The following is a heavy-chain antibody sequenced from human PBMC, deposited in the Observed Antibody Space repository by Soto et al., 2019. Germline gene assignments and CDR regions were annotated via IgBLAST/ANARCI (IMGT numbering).Heavy chain of an antibody. J-gene: IGHJ4*02. CDR3: ARCHRGCWFSGDFDY. CDR2: IYYSGST. D-gene: IGHD3-9*01. Sequence: QLQLQESGPGLVKPSETLSLTCTVSGGSISSSSYYWGWIRQPPGKGLEWIGSIYYSGSTYYNPSLKSRVTIYVDTSKNQFSLKLSSVTAADTAVYYCARCHRGCWFSGDFDYWGQGTLVTVSS. V-gene: IGHV4-39*01. CDR1: GGSISSSSYY.